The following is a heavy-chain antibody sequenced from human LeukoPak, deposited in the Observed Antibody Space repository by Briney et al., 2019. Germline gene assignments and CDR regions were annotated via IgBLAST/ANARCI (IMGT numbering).Heavy chain of an antibody. D-gene: IGHD3-3*01. CDR3: ARGTIFGVVISLFYFDY. V-gene: IGHV4-34*01. CDR2: INHSGST. J-gene: IGHJ4*02. Sequence: SETLSLTCAVYGGTFTGYYWSWIRQPPGKGLEWIAEINHSGSTNYNPSLKSRVTISVDTSKNQFSLKLSSVTAADTAVYYCARGTIFGVVISLFYFDYWGQGTLVTVSS. CDR1: GGTFTGYY.